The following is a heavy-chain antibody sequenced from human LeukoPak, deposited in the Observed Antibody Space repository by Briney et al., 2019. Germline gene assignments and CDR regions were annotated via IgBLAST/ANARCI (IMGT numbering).Heavy chain of an antibody. D-gene: IGHD3-3*01. CDR2: TYYRSQQWHS. CDR3: GRETDFGVVTN. J-gene: IGHJ4*02. CDR1: GDSVPSNGAS. V-gene: IGHV6-1*01. Sequence: SQTLSLTCAISGDSVPSNGASWNWIRQSPSRGLEWLGRTYYRSQQWHSDYAPSMKGRITLNSDTSKNQLSLQLNSMTPEDTAVYYCGRETDFGVVTNWGQGTLVTVSS.